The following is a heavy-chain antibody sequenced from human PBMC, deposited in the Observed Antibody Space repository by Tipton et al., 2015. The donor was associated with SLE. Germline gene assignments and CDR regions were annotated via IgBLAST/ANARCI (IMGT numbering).Heavy chain of an antibody. Sequence: SLRLSCADSAFAFRTFAVHWVRQAPGKGLEWVSVTYRGGTTYYVDSVRGRFTVSRDDSKNTLSLQMDSLTAEDTAVYYCARDRVVGAEGGGYYLDYWGQGTLVTVSS. J-gene: IGHJ4*02. D-gene: IGHD1-26*01. CDR2: TYRGGTT. CDR1: AFAFRTFA. CDR3: ARDRVVGAEGGGYYLDY. V-gene: IGHV3-NL1*01.